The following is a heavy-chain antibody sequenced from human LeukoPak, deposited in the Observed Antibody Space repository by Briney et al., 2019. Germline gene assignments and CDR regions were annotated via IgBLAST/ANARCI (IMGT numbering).Heavy chain of an antibody. CDR2: IKEDGSEK. CDR3: ARAHSSSWEY. CDR1: GFTFSDYY. Sequence: QTGGSLRLSCAASGFTFSDYYMSWVRQAPGKGLEWVANIKEDGSEKYYVDSVKGRFTISRDNAKNSLYLQMNSLRAEDTAVYFCARAHSSSWEYWGQGALVTVSS. J-gene: IGHJ4*02. V-gene: IGHV3-7*01. D-gene: IGHD6-13*01.